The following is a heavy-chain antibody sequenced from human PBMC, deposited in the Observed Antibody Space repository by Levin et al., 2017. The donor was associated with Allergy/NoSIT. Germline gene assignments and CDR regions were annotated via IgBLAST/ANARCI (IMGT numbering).Heavy chain of an antibody. D-gene: IGHD5/OR15-5a*01. CDR1: GVSVSSDDYY. Sequence: SQTLSLTCIVSGPVSGVSVSSDDYYWSWIRQHPGKGLEWIGYIRYNDSTHYNPSLKSRVTIPRDTSENHFPVRLSSVTGADTAVDYSARGTNSVCLNNWGEGILVTVSS. CDR2: IRYNDST. J-gene: IGHJ4*02. CDR3: ARGTNSVCLNN. V-gene: IGHV4-31*03.